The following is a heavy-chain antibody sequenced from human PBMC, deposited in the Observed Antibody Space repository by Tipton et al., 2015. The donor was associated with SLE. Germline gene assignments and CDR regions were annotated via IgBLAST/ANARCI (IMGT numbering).Heavy chain of an antibody. CDR1: GGSFSGYY. CDR3: STLMAGGSGRGY. CDR2: ISTSGSS. J-gene: IGHJ4*02. D-gene: IGHD3-10*01. V-gene: IGHV4-59*10. Sequence: TLSLTCAVYGGSFSGYYWSWIRQPAGKGLEWIGQISTSGSSNYDPSLNSRVTISVDTSKNQFSLKLTSVTAADTAVYYCSTLMAGGSGRGYWGQGTLVTVSS.